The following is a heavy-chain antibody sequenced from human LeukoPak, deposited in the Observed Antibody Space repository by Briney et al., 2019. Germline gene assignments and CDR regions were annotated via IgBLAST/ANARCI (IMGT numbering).Heavy chain of an antibody. CDR2: IIPILGIA. Sequence: GASVKVSCQASGGTFSSYAISWVRQAPGQGLEWMGRIIPILGIANYAQKFQGRVTITADKSTSTAYMELSSLRSEDTAVYYCARGALAYSYGYFDLWGRGTLVTVAS. J-gene: IGHJ2*01. CDR3: ARGALAYSYGYFDL. V-gene: IGHV1-69*04. D-gene: IGHD4-4*01. CDR1: GGTFSSYA.